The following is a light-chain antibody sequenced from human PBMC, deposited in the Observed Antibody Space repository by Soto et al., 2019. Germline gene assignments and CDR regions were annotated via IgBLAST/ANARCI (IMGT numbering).Light chain of an antibody. CDR3: SSYTSSSTYV. V-gene: IGLV2-14*01. CDR2: DVS. Sequence: QSVPSQPASVSGYPGQSITIPCSGTRREVGGYNYVSWYQQYPRKAPKLMIYDVSDRPSGVSNRFSGSKSGNTASLAISGLQAEDEADYYCSSYTSSSTYVFGTGTKVTVL. J-gene: IGLJ1*01. CDR1: RREVGGYNY.